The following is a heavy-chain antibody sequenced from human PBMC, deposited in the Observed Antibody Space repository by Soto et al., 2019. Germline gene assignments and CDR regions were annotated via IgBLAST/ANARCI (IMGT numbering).Heavy chain of an antibody. CDR1: GASISSDY. CDR2: IYDSERT. V-gene: IGHV4-59*08. J-gene: IGHJ4*02. CDR3: ARQWDY. Sequence: QVQLQESGPGLVKPSETLSLTCAVSGASISSDYWSWIRQIPGRGLEWIGYIYDSERTNYNPSLRSRVTISADTSKNQFSLKVRSVTAADTAVYYCARQWDYWGQGILVTVSS.